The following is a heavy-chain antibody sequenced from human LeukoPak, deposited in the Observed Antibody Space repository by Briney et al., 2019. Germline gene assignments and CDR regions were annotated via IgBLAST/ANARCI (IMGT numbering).Heavy chain of an antibody. J-gene: IGHJ4*02. Sequence: PGGSLRLSCAASGFTFSSYGMHWVRQAPGKGLEWVAFTRYDGSNKYYADSVKGRFTISRDNSKNTLYLQMNSLRAEDTAVYYCALPLGYCSSTSCPPDYWGQGTLVTVSS. CDR1: GFTFSSYG. CDR2: TRYDGSNK. V-gene: IGHV3-30*02. CDR3: ALPLGYCSSTSCPPDY. D-gene: IGHD2-2*01.